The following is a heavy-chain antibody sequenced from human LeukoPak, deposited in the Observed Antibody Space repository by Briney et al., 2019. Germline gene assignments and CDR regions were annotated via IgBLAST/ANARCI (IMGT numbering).Heavy chain of an antibody. J-gene: IGHJ4*02. Sequence: SETLSLTCTVSGGSISSYYWKWIRQPPGKGLEWIGYISYHRNTNYSPSLKSRVTMSVDTPKNQFSLRLRSVTAADTAVYYCARAGSSGWYGEYWGRGTLVTVSS. CDR2: ISYHRNT. D-gene: IGHD6-19*01. CDR1: GGSISSYY. CDR3: ARAGSSGWYGEY. V-gene: IGHV4-59*01.